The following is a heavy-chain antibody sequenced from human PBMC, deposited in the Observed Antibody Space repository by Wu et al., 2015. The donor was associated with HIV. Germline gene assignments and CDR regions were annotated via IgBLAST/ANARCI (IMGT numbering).Heavy chain of an antibody. J-gene: IGHJ5*02. CDR1: GYTFTNYD. Sequence: QMQLVQSGAEVRKPGASVKVSCKASGYTFTNYDINWVRQATGQGLEWMGWINPRSGNTGYAQKFQGRVTMTRNTSISTAYMELTSLRSEDTAVYFCARGGYCSGGSCFIRLDPWGQGTLVTVSS. CDR3: ARGGYCSGGSCFIRLDP. V-gene: IGHV1-8*01. D-gene: IGHD2-15*01. CDR2: INPRSGNT.